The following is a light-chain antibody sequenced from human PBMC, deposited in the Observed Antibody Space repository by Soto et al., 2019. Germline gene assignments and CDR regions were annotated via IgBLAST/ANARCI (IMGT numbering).Light chain of an antibody. CDR2: EVT. J-gene: IGLJ2*01. Sequence: QSALTQPPSASGSPGQSVTISCTGTSSDVGGYNYVSWYQQHPGKAPKLMIYEVTKRPSGVPDLFSGSKSGNTASLTVAGLQAEDEADYYCSSYAGRNNVVFGGGTQLTVL. CDR3: SSYAGRNNVV. V-gene: IGLV2-8*01. CDR1: SSDVGGYNY.